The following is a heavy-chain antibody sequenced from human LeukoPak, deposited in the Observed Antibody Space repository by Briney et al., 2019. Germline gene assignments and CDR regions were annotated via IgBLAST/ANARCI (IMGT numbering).Heavy chain of an antibody. Sequence: SETLSLTCAVYGGSFSGYYWSWIRQPPGKGLEWIGEINHSGSTNYNPSLKSRVTISVDTSKNQFSLKLSSVTAADTAVYYCARSRCYDSSGRYYFDYWGQGTLVTDSS. V-gene: IGHV4-34*01. CDR2: INHSGST. CDR1: GGSFSGYY. J-gene: IGHJ4*02. CDR3: ARSRCYDSSGRYYFDY. D-gene: IGHD3-22*01.